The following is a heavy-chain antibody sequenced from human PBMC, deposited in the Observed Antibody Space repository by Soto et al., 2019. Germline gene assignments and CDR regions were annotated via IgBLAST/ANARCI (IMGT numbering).Heavy chain of an antibody. V-gene: IGHV1-8*02. J-gene: IGHJ6*02. CDR2: MNPNSGNT. D-gene: IGHD6-13*01. CDR3: ARRGYSSSWYYYYYYGMDV. CDR1: GGTFSSYT. Sequence: GASVKVSCKASGGTFSSYTISWVRQAPGQGLEWMGWMNPNSGNTGYAQKFQGRVTMTRNTSISTAYMELSSLRSEDTAVYYCARRGYSSSWYYYYYYGMDVWGQGTTVTVSS.